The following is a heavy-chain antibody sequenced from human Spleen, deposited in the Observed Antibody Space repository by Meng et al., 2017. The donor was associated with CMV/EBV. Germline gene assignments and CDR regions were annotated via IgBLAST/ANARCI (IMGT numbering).Heavy chain of an antibody. V-gene: IGHV3-30*02. CDR3: ANQLHVVGAWVFDY. Sequence: GESLKISCAASGITFSTYVMHWVRQAPGKGLEWVAFIRSDASNQYYADSVKGRFTISRDNSKNTLYLQMNSLRAEDTAVYYCANQLHVVGAWVFDYWGQGTLVTVSS. CDR2: IRSDASNQ. J-gene: IGHJ4*02. D-gene: IGHD2-15*01. CDR1: GITFSTYV.